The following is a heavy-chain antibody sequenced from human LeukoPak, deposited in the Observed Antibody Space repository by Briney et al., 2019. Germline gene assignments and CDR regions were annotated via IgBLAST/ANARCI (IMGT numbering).Heavy chain of an antibody. D-gene: IGHD3-22*01. Sequence: GASVKVSCKASGGTFSSYAISWVRQAPGQGLEWMGGIIPIFGTANYAQKFQGRVTITADESTSTAYTELSSLRSEDTAVYYCARDRDDSSGYYSHFDYWGQGTLVTVSS. CDR3: ARDRDDSSGYYSHFDY. J-gene: IGHJ4*02. CDR1: GGTFSSYA. CDR2: IIPIFGTA. V-gene: IGHV1-69*13.